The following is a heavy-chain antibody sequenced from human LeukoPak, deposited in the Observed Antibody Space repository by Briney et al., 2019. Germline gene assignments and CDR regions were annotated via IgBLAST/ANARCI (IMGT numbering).Heavy chain of an antibody. CDR3: ARASGYSGYETTYYFDY. V-gene: IGHV4-30-2*01. CDR2: IYHSGST. CDR1: GGSISSGGYY. Sequence: PSETLSLTCTVSGGSISSGGYYWSWIRQPPGKGLEWIGYIYHSGSTYYNPSLKSRVTISVDRSKNQFSLKLSSVTAADTAVYYCARASGYSGYETTYYFDYWGQGTLVTVSS. J-gene: IGHJ4*02. D-gene: IGHD5-12*01.